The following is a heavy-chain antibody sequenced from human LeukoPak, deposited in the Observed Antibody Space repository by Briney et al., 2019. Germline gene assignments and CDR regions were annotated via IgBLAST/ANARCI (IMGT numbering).Heavy chain of an antibody. CDR3: ARVRGTYYDILTGYYRGSQYYYYMDV. J-gene: IGHJ6*03. D-gene: IGHD3-9*01. CDR2: VSAYNGNT. Sequence: ASVKVSCKASGYTFTSYGISWVRQAPGQGLEWMGWVSAYNGNTNYAQKLQGRVTMTTDTSTSTAYMELRSLRSDDTAVYYCARVRGTYYDILTGYYRGSQYYYYMDVWGKGTTVTVSS. CDR1: GYTFTSYG. V-gene: IGHV1-18*01.